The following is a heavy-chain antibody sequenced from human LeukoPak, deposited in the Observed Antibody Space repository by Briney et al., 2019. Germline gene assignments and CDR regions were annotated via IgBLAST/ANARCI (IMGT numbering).Heavy chain of an antibody. V-gene: IGHV1-2*02. CDR1: GYTFTGYY. D-gene: IGHD3-10*01. J-gene: IGHJ5*02. Sequence: ASVKVSCKASGYTFTGYYMHWVRQAPGQGLEWMGWINPNSGGTNYAQKFQGRVTMTRDTSISTAYMELSRLRSDDTAVYYCARALYYYGSGSYGSTNWFDPWDQGTLVTVSS. CDR2: INPNSGGT. CDR3: ARALYYYGSGSYGSTNWFDP.